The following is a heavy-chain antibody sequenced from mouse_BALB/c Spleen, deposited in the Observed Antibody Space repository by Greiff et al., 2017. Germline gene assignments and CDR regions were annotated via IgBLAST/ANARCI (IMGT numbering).Heavy chain of an antibody. J-gene: IGHJ1*01. CDR3: ARSIYDGSWYFDV. Sequence: EVRLMESGPSLVKPSQTLSLTCSVTGDSITSGYWNWIRKFPGNKLEYMGYISYSGSTYYNPSLKSRISITRDTSKNQYYLQLNSVTTEDTATYYCARSIYDGSWYFDVWGAGTTVTVSS. CDR1: GDSITSGY. D-gene: IGHD2-3*01. V-gene: IGHV3-8*02. CDR2: ISYSGST.